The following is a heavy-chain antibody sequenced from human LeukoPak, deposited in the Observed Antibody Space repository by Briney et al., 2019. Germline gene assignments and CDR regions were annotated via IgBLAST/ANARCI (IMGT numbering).Heavy chain of an antibody. CDR2: IYYSGST. J-gene: IGHJ4*02. CDR1: GGSIRSGDYY. Sequence: PSETLSLTCTVSGGSIRSGDYYWNWIRQHPGKGLEWIGYIYYSGSTYYNPSLKSRVSISVDTSKNQFSLKLSSVTAADTAVYYCAGQRITGTTGGFDYWGQGTLVTVSS. V-gene: IGHV4-31*03. CDR3: AGQRITGTTGGFDY. D-gene: IGHD1-7*01.